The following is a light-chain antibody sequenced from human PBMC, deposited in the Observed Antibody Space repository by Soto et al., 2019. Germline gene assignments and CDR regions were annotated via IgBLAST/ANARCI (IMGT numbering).Light chain of an antibody. CDR1: QSVSSSY. CDR3: QQYGTAPIT. J-gene: IGKJ5*01. CDR2: GAS. V-gene: IGKV3-20*01. Sequence: EIVLTLSPGTLSLSPGERATLSCRASQSVSSSYLAWYQQKPGQAPRLLIYGASSRATGIPDRFSGSGSGTDFTLTISRVEPEDFAVYYCQQYGTAPITFGQGTRLEIK.